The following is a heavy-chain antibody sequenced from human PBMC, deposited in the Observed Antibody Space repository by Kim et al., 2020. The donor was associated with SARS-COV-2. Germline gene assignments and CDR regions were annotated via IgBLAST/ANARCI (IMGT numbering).Heavy chain of an antibody. J-gene: IGHJ3*02. V-gene: IGHV3-9*01. D-gene: IGHD6-19*01. Sequence: GGSLRLSCAASGFTFDDYAMHWVRQAPGKGLEWVSGISWNSGSIGYADSVKGRFTISRDNAKNSLYLQMNSLRAEDTALYYCAKDIGSGWYYAFDIWGQGTMVTVSS. CDR1: GFTFDDYA. CDR2: ISWNSGSI. CDR3: AKDIGSGWYYAFDI.